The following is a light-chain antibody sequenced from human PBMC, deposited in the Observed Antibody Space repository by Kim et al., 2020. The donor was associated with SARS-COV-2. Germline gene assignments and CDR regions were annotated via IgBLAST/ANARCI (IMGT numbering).Light chain of an antibody. V-gene: IGKV1-27*01. J-gene: IGKJ4*01. Sequence: DIHMTQSPSSLSASVGDSVTITCRASQDIMNYVAWYQQKPGMLPKLLIYTASTLQSGVPSRFSGGGYGTDFTLTITGLQPEDVASYYCQKYDSAPLAFGGGTKVDIK. CDR2: TAS. CDR1: QDIMNY. CDR3: QKYDSAPLA.